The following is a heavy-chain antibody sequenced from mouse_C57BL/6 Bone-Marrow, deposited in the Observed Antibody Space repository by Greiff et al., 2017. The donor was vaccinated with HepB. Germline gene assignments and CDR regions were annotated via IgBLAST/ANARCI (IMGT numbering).Heavy chain of an antibody. Sequence: QVQLQQPGAELVKPGASVKLSCKASGYTFTSYWMQWVKQRPGQGLEWIGEIDPSDSYTNYNQKFKGKATLTVDTSSSTAYMQLSSLTSEDSAVYYCARGGRRAWFAYWGQGTLVTVSA. V-gene: IGHV1-50*01. CDR3: ARGGRRAWFAY. J-gene: IGHJ3*01. CDR1: GYTFTSYW. CDR2: IDPSDSYT.